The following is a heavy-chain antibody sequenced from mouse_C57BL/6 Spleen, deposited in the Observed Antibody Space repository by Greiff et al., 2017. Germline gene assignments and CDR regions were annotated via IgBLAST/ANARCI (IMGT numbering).Heavy chain of an antibody. Sequence: VQLQQSGAELVRPGASVKLSCKASGYTFTDYYIHWVKQRPGQGLEWIARIYPGSGNTYYNEKFKGKATLTAEKSSSTAYMQLSSLTSEDSAVYCCARGGWDVWYFEVWGTGTTVTVSS. V-gene: IGHV1-76*01. CDR3: ARGGWDVWYFEV. D-gene: IGHD4-1*01. CDR2: IYPGSGNT. CDR1: GYTFTDYY. J-gene: IGHJ1*03.